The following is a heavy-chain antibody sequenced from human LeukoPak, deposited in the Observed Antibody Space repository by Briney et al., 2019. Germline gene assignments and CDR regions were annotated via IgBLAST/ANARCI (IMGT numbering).Heavy chain of an antibody. CDR2: IYHSGST. Sequence: SETLSLTCAVSGGSISSSNWWSWVRQPPGKGLEWIGEIYHSGSTNYNPSLKSRVTISVDKSKNQFSLRLSSVTAADTAVYYCARDQSIVRGVRFGWFDPWGQETLVTVSS. D-gene: IGHD3-10*01. CDR3: ARDQSIVRGVRFGWFDP. V-gene: IGHV4-4*02. CDR1: GGSISSSNW. J-gene: IGHJ5*02.